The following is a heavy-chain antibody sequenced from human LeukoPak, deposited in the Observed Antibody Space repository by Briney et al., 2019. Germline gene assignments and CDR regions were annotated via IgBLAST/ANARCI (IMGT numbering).Heavy chain of an antibody. V-gene: IGHV1-2*06. CDR2: INPYSGDT. CDR1: GYTFTGYH. CDR3: ARDQGSLTRSWYTGY. J-gene: IGHJ4*02. D-gene: IGHD6-13*01. Sequence: ASVKVSCKASGYTFTGYHIHRVRQAPGQGLEWMRRINPYSGDTNFAQKFQGRVTMTRDTSITTAYMDLSSLTPDDTAVYFCARDQGSLTRSWYTGYWGQGTQVTVSS.